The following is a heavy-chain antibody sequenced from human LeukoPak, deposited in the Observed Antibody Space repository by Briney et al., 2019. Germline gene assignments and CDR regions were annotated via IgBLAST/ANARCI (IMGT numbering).Heavy chain of an antibody. Sequence: ASVKVSCKASGYTFTSFYMPWVRQAPGHGLEWMGIINVSGGGTSYAQKFQGRVTMTRDTSTSTVYMELSSLRSEDTAVYYCARSPPWANTAMVTRYFDYWGQGTLVTVSS. J-gene: IGHJ4*02. V-gene: IGHV1-46*01. CDR2: INVSGGGT. D-gene: IGHD5-18*01. CDR3: ARSPPWANTAMVTRYFDY. CDR1: GYTFTSFY.